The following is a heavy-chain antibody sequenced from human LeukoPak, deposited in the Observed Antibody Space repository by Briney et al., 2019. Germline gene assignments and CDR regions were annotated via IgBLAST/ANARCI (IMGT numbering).Heavy chain of an antibody. CDR2: IYTDGST. V-gene: IGHV3-66*01. J-gene: IGHJ4*02. D-gene: IGHD4-11*01. CDR1: GFIVSSSY. Sequence: GGSLRLSFAASGFIVSSSYMSWVRQPPGKGLEWVSGIYTDGSTYYADSVQGRFTISRDNSKNTLYLQMNSLRAEDTSVYYCVRGHYSNTLGGQGTLVTVSS. CDR3: VRGHYSNTL.